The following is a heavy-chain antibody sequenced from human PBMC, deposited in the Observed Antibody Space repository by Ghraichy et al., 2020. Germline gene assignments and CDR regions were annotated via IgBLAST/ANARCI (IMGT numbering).Heavy chain of an antibody. CDR3: AKVSTYYYDSSGYYNRYFDY. CDR1: GFTFSSYA. CDR2: ISGSGGST. V-gene: IGHV3-23*01. D-gene: IGHD3-22*01. J-gene: IGHJ4*02. Sequence: GESLNISCAASGFTFSSYAMSWVRQAPGKGLEWVSAISGSGGSTYYADSVKGRFTISRDNSKNTLYLQMNSLRAEDTAVYYCAKVSTYYYDSSGYYNRYFDYWGQGTLVTVSS.